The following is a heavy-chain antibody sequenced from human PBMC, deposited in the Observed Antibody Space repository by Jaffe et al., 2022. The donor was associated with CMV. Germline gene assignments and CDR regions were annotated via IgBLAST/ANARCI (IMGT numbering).Heavy chain of an antibody. Sequence: EVQLVESGGGLVQPGGSLRLSCTDSGFSFSSYWMHWVRQAPGKGLVWLSRINSDGSSTSYADSVKGRFTISRDNAKNTLYLQMSSLRAEDTAMYYCVRDSTTVVMTYWGQGTPVTVSS. CDR2: INSDGSST. CDR1: GFSFSSYW. V-gene: IGHV3-74*01. D-gene: IGHD4-4*01. J-gene: IGHJ4*02. CDR3: VRDSTTVVMTY.